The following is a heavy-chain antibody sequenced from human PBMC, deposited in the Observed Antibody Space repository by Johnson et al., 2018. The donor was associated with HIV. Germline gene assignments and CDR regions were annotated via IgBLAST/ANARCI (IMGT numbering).Heavy chain of an antibody. CDR1: GFTFSSYA. D-gene: IGHD3-22*01. V-gene: IGHV3-30*09. J-gene: IGHJ3*02. CDR3: AKDVGNYWPDAFDI. CDR2: ISYDGSKK. Sequence: QVQLVESGGGVVQPGGSLRLSCAASGFTFSSYAMHWVRQAPGKGLEWVAVISYDGSKKYYADSVKGRFAISRDNSKNTLYLQMNSLRAEDTAVYYCAKDVGNYWPDAFDIWGQGTLVTVSS.